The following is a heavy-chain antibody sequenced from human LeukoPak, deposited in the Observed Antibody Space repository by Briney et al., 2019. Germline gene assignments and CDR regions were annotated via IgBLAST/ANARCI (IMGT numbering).Heavy chain of an antibody. D-gene: IGHD2-15*01. CDR1: GYTFTGYF. CDR2: INPSTGAT. Sequence: ASVKVSCKTSGYTFTGYFIYWVRQAPGQGLEWMGRINPSTGATDYAQKFQGRVTVTRDTSISTAYMDLTRLTSDDTAVYYSARGLKYCIGGSCYSRNFDYWGQGTLVTVSS. V-gene: IGHV1-2*06. J-gene: IGHJ4*02. CDR3: ARGLKYCIGGSCYSRNFDY.